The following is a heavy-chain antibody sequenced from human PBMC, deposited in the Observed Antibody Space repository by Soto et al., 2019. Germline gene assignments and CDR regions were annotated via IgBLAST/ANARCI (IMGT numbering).Heavy chain of an antibody. CDR2: IYYSGST. CDR1: GGSISSGGYY. Sequence: SENLSLTCTVSGGSISSGGYYWSWIRQHPGKGLEWIGYIYYSGSTYYNPSLKSRVTISVDTSKNQFSLKLSSVTAADTAVYYCAREWDYDSSGYYSYNWFDPWGQGTLVTVSS. D-gene: IGHD3-22*01. V-gene: IGHV4-31*03. CDR3: AREWDYDSSGYYSYNWFDP. J-gene: IGHJ5*02.